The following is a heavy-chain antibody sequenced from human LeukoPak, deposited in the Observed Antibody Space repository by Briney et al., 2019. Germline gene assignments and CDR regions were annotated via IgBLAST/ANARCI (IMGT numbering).Heavy chain of an antibody. V-gene: IGHV4-30-4*08. J-gene: IGHJ6*03. CDR2: IYYSGST. CDR3: ARDPAVWGYSSSWRYYYYYYMDV. CDR1: GGSISSGDYY. Sequence: SETLSLTCTVSGGSISSGDYYWSWIRQPPGKGLEWIGYIYYSGSTYYNPSLKSRVTISVDTSKNQFSLKLSSVTAADTAVYYCARDPAVWGYSSSWRYYYYYYMDVWGKGTTVTVSS. D-gene: IGHD6-13*01.